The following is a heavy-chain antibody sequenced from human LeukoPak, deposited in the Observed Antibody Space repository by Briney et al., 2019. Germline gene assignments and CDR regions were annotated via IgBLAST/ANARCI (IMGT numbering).Heavy chain of an antibody. CDR2: ISSSGSTI. CDR3: ARDDGRGLRPFDY. Sequence: GGSLRLSCAASGFTFDRYTMNWVRQAPGKGLEWMSSISSSGSTIYYSDSVKGRFTISRDNAKNSLYLQMNSLRAEDTAVYYCARDDGRGLRPFDYWGQGTLVTVSS. J-gene: IGHJ4*02. V-gene: IGHV3-48*01. D-gene: IGHD3-22*01. CDR1: GFTFDRYT.